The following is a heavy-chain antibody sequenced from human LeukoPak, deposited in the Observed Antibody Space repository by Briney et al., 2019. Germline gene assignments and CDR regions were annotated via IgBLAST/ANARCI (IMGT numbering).Heavy chain of an antibody. CDR2: INSDGSTT. CDR1: GFTFSSYW. V-gene: IGHV3-74*01. CDR3: ARDRRWLQLGAFDI. D-gene: IGHD5-24*01. J-gene: IGHJ3*02. Sequence: GGSLRLSCVASGFTFSSYWMHWVRQAPGEGLVWVSRINSDGSTTTYADSVKGRFTISRDNAKNSLYLQMNSLRAEDTAVYYCARDRRWLQLGAFDIWGQGTMVTVSS.